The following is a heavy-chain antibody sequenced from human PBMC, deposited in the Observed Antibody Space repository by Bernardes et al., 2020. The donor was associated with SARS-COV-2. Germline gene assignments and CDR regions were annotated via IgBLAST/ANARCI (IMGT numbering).Heavy chain of an antibody. CDR3: TKDSGVTSDTVTGIDY. Sequence: GGSLRLSCAASGFTFGSYAMTWVRQVPGKGLEWLSSISADSRKTFYADSVKGRFAISRDNSKNTLFLPMNSLRAEDTAMYYCTKDSGVTSDTVTGIDYWGLGTLVTVSA. CDR2: ISADSRKT. V-gene: IGHV3-23*01. CDR1: GFTFGSYA. D-gene: IGHD3-9*01. J-gene: IGHJ4*02.